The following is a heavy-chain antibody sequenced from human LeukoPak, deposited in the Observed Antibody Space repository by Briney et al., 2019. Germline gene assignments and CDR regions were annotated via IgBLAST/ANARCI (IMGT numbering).Heavy chain of an antibody. CDR2: IYRGGST. D-gene: IGHD6-13*01. CDR1: RLTLSRHY. Sequence: QPGGSLRLSCAASRLTLSRHYMRCIRHAPGKALECVSFIYRGGSTYYADSVKGRFTISRDNSKNTLYLQMNSLRAEDTAVYYCARTIPGIAAAGIVYYYYGMDVWGQGTTVTVSS. V-gene: IGHV3-53*01. CDR3: ARTIPGIAAAGIVYYYYGMDV. J-gene: IGHJ6*02.